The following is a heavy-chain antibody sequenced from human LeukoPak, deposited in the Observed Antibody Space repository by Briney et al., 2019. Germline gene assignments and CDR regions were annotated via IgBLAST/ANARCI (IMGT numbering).Heavy chain of an antibody. D-gene: IGHD2-21*01. CDR1: GFPFDVYA. CDR2: ISWNSASI. CDR3: AKGPPIGTPYYYFDY. Sequence: SRSLRLSCAASGFPFDVYAMHWVRQPPGRGLEWVAGISWNSASIAYADSVKGRFTISRDNAEKSVYLQMNSLGVEDTALYYCAKGPPIGTPYYYFDYWGQGTLATVSS. V-gene: IGHV3-9*01. J-gene: IGHJ4*02.